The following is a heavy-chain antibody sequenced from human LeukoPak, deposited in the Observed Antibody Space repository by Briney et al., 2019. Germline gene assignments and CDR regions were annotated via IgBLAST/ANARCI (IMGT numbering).Heavy chain of an antibody. CDR3: AKEPGVAAAGKAYFDY. CDR1: GFTVSSNY. D-gene: IGHD6-13*01. J-gene: IGHJ4*02. V-gene: IGHV3-53*05. CDR2: IYSGGST. Sequence: GGSLRLSCAASGFTVSSNYMSWVRQAPGKGLEWVSVIYSGGSTYYADSVKGRFTISRDNSKNMLWLQMNSLRAEDTAVYYCAKEPGVAAAGKAYFDYWGQGTLVTVSS.